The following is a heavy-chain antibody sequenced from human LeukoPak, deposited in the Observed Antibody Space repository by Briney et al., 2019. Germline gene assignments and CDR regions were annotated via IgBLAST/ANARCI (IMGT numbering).Heavy chain of an antibody. J-gene: IGHJ3*02. D-gene: IGHD2-2*01. CDR2: ISGSGGST. V-gene: IGHV3-23*01. Sequence: GGSLRLSCAASGFTFSSFAMSWVRQAPGKGLEWVSSISGSGGSTYYADSVKGRFTISRDNSKNTLNLQMSSLTTEDTAVYYCARDDIVVVPATSDAFDIWGQGTMVTVSS. CDR3: ARDDIVVVPATSDAFDI. CDR1: GFTFSSFA.